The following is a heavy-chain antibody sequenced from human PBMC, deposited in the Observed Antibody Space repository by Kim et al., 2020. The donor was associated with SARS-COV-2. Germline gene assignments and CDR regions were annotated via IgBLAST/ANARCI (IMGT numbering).Heavy chain of an antibody. CDR2: INSDGSST. V-gene: IGHV3-74*01. J-gene: IGHJ4*02. CDR3: ARFAYGSGRMFYY. Sequence: GGSLRLSCAASGFTFSSYWMHWVRQAPGKGLVWVSRINSDGSSTSYADSVKGRFTISRDNAKNTLYLQMNSLRAEDTAVYYCARFAYGSGRMFYYWGQGTLVTLSS. D-gene: IGHD3-10*01. CDR1: GFTFSSYW.